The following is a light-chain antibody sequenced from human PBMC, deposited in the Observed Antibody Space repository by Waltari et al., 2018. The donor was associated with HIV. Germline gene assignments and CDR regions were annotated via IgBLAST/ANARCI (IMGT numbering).Light chain of an antibody. Sequence: DMQMTQSPSSLSASVGDRVTVTCRASQSIGDHLNWFQQRPGKAPTLLIFGASSLHSGVPTRFSGSGSGTDFTLTIHSLQPEDFATYWCQQSYTSSHTFGQGTRLEIK. CDR2: GAS. CDR1: QSIGDH. J-gene: IGKJ2*01. CDR3: QQSYTSSHT. V-gene: IGKV1-39*01.